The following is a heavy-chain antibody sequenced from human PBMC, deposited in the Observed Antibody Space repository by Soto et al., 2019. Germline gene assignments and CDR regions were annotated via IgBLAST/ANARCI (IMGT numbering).Heavy chain of an antibody. V-gene: IGHV3-30*18. J-gene: IGHJ4*02. CDR2: ISDDGSSK. CDR1: GFTFSSFG. D-gene: IGHD4-17*01. Sequence: QVLLVESGGGVVQPGRSLRISCAVSGFTFSSFGMHWVRQAPGKGLEWVAVISDDGSSKHYADSLKGRFTISRDNSNNTLYLQMESRGPEDTAVYYCAKDRWGDFGDLNLPGYWGQGTLVTVSS. CDR3: AKDRWGDFGDLNLPGY.